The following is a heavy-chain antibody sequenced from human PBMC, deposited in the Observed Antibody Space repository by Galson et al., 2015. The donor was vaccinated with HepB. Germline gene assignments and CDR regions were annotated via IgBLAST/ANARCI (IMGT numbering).Heavy chain of an antibody. CDR3: AKNSGSNWFVPYHVDG. CDR1: GFTFNNYV. D-gene: IGHD6-13*01. V-gene: IGHV3-23*01. Sequence: SLRLSCAASGFTFNNYVMNWVRLAPGKGLEWVSSISGSGASTYYPDSMRGRFTISRDNSKKTVFLQMNRLGASDTAVYYCAKNSGSNWFVPYHVDGWGQGTLVTVSS. J-gene: IGHJ4*02. CDR2: ISGSGAST.